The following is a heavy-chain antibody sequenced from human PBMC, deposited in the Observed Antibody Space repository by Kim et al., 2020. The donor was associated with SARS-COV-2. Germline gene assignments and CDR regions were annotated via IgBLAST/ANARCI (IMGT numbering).Heavy chain of an antibody. CDR3: ARWGVGATLSSGMDV. D-gene: IGHD1-26*01. Sequence: PSLKSRVTISVDTSKNQFSLKLSSVTAADTAVYYCARWGVGATLSSGMDVWGQGTTVTVSS. J-gene: IGHJ6*02. V-gene: IGHV4-59*01.